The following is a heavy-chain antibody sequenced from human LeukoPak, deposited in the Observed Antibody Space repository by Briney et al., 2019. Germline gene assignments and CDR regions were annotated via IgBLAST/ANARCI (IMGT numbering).Heavy chain of an antibody. CDR2: IRSKANSYAT. CDR1: GFTFSGSG. D-gene: IGHD3-10*01. V-gene: IGHV3-73*01. J-gene: IGHJ4*02. CDR3: TRQSGLD. Sequence: GGSLKLSYAASGFTFSGSGMHWVRQASGKGLEWVGRIRSKANSYATAYAASVKGRFTISRDDSKNTAYLQMNSLKTEDTAVYYCTRQSGLDWGQGTLVTVSS.